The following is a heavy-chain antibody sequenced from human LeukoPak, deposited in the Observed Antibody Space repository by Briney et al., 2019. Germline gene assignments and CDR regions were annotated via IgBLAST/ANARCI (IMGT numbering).Heavy chain of an antibody. Sequence: PSETLSLTCTVSSGSINSYYWTWIRQPAGKGLEWIGRIYTGGSTNYNPSLESRVTMSVDTSKNQFSLKLNSVTAADTAVYYCARQEGGIVGPYWGQGTLVTVSS. CDR1: SGSINSYY. V-gene: IGHV4-4*07. D-gene: IGHD1-26*01. J-gene: IGHJ4*02. CDR2: IYTGGST. CDR3: ARQEGGIVGPY.